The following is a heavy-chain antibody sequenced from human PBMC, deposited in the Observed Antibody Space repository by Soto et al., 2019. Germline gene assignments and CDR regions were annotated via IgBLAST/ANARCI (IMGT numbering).Heavy chain of an antibody. J-gene: IGHJ4*02. CDR1: GFTCSSYA. CDR2: ISGSGGST. V-gene: IGHV3-23*01. Sequence: GSLRLCGAASGFTCSSYAMSWVRQAPGKGLEWVSAISGSGGSTYYADSVKGRFTISRDNSKNTLYLQMNSLRAEDTAVYYCAKDSRRGRYYHDYWGQGTLVTSPQ. CDR3: AKDSRRGRYYHDY. D-gene: IGHD3-10*01.